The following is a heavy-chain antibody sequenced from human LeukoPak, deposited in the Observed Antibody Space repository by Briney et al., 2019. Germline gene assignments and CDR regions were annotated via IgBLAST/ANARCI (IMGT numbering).Heavy chain of an antibody. J-gene: IGHJ4*02. CDR2: INPNSGDT. D-gene: IGHD3-22*01. Sequence: ASVKVSCKASGYTFTSYGISWVRQAPGQGLEWMGWINPNSGDTNYAQKFQGRVTMTRDTSISTAYMELSKLRSDDTAVYYCARGRHFDSDGYYEAFYFDLWGRGTLVTVSS. CDR1: GYTFTSYG. V-gene: IGHV1-2*02. CDR3: ARGRHFDSDGYYEAFYFDL.